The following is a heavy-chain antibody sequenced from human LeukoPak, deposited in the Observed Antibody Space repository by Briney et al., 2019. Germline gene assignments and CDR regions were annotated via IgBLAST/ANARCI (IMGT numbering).Heavy chain of an antibody. Sequence: AASVKVSCKASGYTFTSCGISWVRQAPGQGLEWMGWISAYNGNTNYAQKLQGRVTMTTDTSTSTAYMELRSLRSDDTAVYYCAIASQTYYYDSSGRGGFDYWGQGTLVTVSS. CDR2: ISAYNGNT. D-gene: IGHD3-22*01. CDR3: AIASQTYYYDSSGRGGFDY. J-gene: IGHJ4*02. V-gene: IGHV1-18*01. CDR1: GYTFTSCG.